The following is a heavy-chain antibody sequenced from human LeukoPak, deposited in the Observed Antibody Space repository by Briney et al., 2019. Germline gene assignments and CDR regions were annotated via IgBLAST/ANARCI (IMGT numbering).Heavy chain of an antibody. J-gene: IGHJ4*02. CDR2: IYSGGST. CDR3: AKRVGSEGGSSHN. V-gene: IGHV3-53*01. CDR1: GFTVSSNY. Sequence: GGSLRLSCAASGFTVSSNYMSWVRQAPGKGLEWASVIYSGGSTYYADSVKGRFTISRDNSKNTLYLQMNSLRAEDTAVYYCAKRVGSEGGSSHNWGQGTLVTVSS. D-gene: IGHD1-26*01.